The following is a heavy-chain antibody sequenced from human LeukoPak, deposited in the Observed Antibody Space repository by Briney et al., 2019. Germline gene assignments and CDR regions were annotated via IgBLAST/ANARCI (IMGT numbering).Heavy chain of an antibody. CDR2: IYYGGSA. D-gene: IGHD5-24*01. CDR3: ARHRSGWLQSSFDY. Sequence: SETLSLTCTVSGYSISSGYYWGWIRQPPGKGLEWIGSIYYGGSAYYNPSLKSRVTISVDTSKNHFSLKLSSVTAADTAVYYCARHRSGWLQSSFDYWGQGTLVTVSS. J-gene: IGHJ4*02. CDR1: GYSISSGYY. V-gene: IGHV4-38-2*02.